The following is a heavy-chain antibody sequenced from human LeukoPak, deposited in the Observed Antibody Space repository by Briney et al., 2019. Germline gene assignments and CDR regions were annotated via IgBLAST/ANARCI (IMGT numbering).Heavy chain of an antibody. Sequence: ASVKVSCKASGYTFTGYYIHWLRQAPGQGLEWMGCINPKSGDAKFAQKFQGRVTMPRDTSINTAYVELSGLRSDDTAVYYCARHYGDYAGWLDPWGQGTPVTVSS. D-gene: IGHD4-17*01. CDR1: GYTFTGYY. V-gene: IGHV1-2*02. J-gene: IGHJ5*02. CDR3: ARHYGDYAGWLDP. CDR2: INPKSGDA.